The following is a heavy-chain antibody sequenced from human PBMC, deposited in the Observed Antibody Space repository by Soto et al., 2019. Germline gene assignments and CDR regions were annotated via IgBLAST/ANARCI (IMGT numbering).Heavy chain of an antibody. CDR3: AADGQPFFGYYYGMDV. D-gene: IGHD3-10*01. J-gene: IGHJ6*02. CDR1: GFTFTSSA. Sequence: SVKVSCKASGFTFTSSAVQWVRQARGQRLEWIGWIVVGSGNTNYAQKFQERVTITRDMSTSTAYMELSSLRSEDTAVYYCAADGQPFFGYYYGMDVWGQGTTVTSP. V-gene: IGHV1-58*01. CDR2: IVVGSGNT.